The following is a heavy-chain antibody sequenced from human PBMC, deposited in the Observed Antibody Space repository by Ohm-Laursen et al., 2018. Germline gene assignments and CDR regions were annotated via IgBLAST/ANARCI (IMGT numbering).Heavy chain of an antibody. CDR1: GASISSEY. CDR3: ARLTSLGCDY. D-gene: IGHD7-27*01. V-gene: IGHV4-59*12. Sequence: SQTLSLTWPVSGASISSEYWTWIRQPPGKGLEWIGYIYYRGTTNYNPSLKSRVTISVDTPKNQFSLNLKSVTAADTAIYYCARLTSLGCDYWGQGTLVTVSS. CDR2: IYYRGTT. J-gene: IGHJ4*02.